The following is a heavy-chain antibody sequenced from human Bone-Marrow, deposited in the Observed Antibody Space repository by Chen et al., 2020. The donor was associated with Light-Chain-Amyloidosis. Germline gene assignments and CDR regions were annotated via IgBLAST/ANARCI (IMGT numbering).Heavy chain of an antibody. D-gene: IGHD5-12*01. V-gene: IGHV3-7*01. Sequence: EVQLVESGGGLVQPGGSLRLSCADSGFTFSDYWMNWVRQAPGKGLEWVANIRQAGNEKYYVDSVNDRFTISRDNAKRSLYLQMDSLRADDTAVYYCARSPTVATQAFDIWGQGTMVIVS. J-gene: IGHJ3*02. CDR2: IRQAGNEK. CDR3: ARSPTVATQAFDI. CDR1: GFTFSDYW.